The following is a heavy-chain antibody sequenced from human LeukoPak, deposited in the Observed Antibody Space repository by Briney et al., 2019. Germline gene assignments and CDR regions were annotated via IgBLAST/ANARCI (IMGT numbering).Heavy chain of an antibody. CDR1: GFTFSDYG. CDR3: AKPEGNFWSGFDY. D-gene: IGHD3-3*01. J-gene: IGHJ4*02. Sequence: GMSLRLSCTASGFTFSDYGMHWVRQAPGKGLEWVAVIWYDGKNKYYAGSVKGRFTISRDNSKNTMYLQLNSLRVEDTAVYYCAKPEGNFWSGFDYWGQGTLVTVSS. V-gene: IGHV3-33*06. CDR2: IWYDGKNK.